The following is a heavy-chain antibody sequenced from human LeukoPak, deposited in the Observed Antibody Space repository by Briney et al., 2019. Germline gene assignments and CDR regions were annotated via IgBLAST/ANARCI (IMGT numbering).Heavy chain of an antibody. CDR2: IYYSGST. J-gene: IGHJ4*02. Sequence: SETLSLTCTVSGGSISSYYWSWIRQPPGKGLEWIGYIYYSGSTNYNPSLKSRVTISVDTSKNQFSLKLSSVTAADTAVYYRARHEDSGYDYLGYWGQGTLVTVSS. D-gene: IGHD5-12*01. V-gene: IGHV4-59*01. CDR1: GGSISSYY. CDR3: ARHEDSGYDYLGY.